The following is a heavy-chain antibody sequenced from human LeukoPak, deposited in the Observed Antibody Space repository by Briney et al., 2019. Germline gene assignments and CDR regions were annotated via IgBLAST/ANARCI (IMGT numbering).Heavy chain of an antibody. CDR1: GGSISSSSYY. CDR3: ARGVGSTSSNWFDP. D-gene: IGHD2/OR15-2a*01. V-gene: IGHV4-39*01. J-gene: IGHJ5*02. CDR2: IYYSGST. Sequence: SETLSLTCTVSGGSISSSSYYWGWIRQPPGKGLEWIGSIYYSGSTYYNPSLKSRVTISVDTSKNQFSLKLSSVTAADTAVYYCARGVGSTSSNWFDPWGQGILVTVSS.